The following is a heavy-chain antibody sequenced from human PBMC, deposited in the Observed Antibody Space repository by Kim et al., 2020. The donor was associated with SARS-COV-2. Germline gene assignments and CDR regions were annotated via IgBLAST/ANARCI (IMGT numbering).Heavy chain of an antibody. D-gene: IGHD3-3*02. J-gene: IGHJ4*02. Sequence: GGSLRLSCVASGFTFSSYAMSWLRQAPGKGLEWVSVIYSDGTTKFYVGSVMGRFTVSRDNSKDTLFLEMNNLRAEDTAIYFCAKDHVRSSDDFWGQGTLV. CDR2: IYSDGTTK. CDR3: AKDHVRSSDDF. V-gene: IGHV3-23*03. CDR1: GFTFSSYA.